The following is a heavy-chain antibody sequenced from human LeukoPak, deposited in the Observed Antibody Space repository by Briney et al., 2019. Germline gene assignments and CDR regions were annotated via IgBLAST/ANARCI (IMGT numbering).Heavy chain of an antibody. V-gene: IGHV3-9*01. CDR2: ISWNSGSI. J-gene: IGHJ4*02. Sequence: GRSLRLSCAASGFTFDDYAMHWVRQAPGKGLEWVSGISWNSGSIGYADSVKGRFTISRDNSKNTLYLQMNSLRAEDTAVYYCAKAPDILTTFDYWGQGTLVTVSS. CDR3: AKAPDILTTFDY. D-gene: IGHD3-9*01. CDR1: GFTFDDYA.